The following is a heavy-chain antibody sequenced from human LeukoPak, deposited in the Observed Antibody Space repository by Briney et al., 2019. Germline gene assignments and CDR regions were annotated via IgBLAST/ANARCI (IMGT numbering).Heavy chain of an antibody. Sequence: SETLSLTCIVSDGSISTYYWSWIRQPAGKGLEWIGRIYISGNTNYNPSLKSRVTISVDTSKNQFSLKLSSVTAADTAVYYCARARGYCTNGVCSNRYYYYYGMDVWGQGTTVTVSS. V-gene: IGHV4-4*07. J-gene: IGHJ6*02. CDR3: ARARGYCTNGVCSNRYYYYYGMDV. D-gene: IGHD2-8*01. CDR2: IYISGNT. CDR1: DGSISTYY.